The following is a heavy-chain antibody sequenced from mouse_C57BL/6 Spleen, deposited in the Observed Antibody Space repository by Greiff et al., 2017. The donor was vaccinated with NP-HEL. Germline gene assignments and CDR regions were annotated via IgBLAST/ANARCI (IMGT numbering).Heavy chain of an antibody. Sequence: QVQLQQSGTELVKPGASVKLSCKASGYTFTSYWMHWVKQRPGQGLEWIGNINPSNGGTNYNEKFKSKATLTVDKSSSTAYMQLSSLTSGESAVYYCARDYYGSAYAMDYWGQGTSVTVSS. D-gene: IGHD1-1*01. J-gene: IGHJ4*01. V-gene: IGHV1-53*01. CDR3: ARDYYGSAYAMDY. CDR1: GYTFTSYW. CDR2: INPSNGGT.